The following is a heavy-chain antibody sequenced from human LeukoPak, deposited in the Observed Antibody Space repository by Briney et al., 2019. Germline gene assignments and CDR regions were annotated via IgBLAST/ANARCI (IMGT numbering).Heavy chain of an antibody. CDR2: ISNNGGYT. Sequence: PGGSLRLSCAASGFTFSSSAMSWVRQAPGKGLEWVSAISNNGGYTYYADSVQGRFTISRDNSKSTLCLQMNSLRAEDTAVYYCAKGEDVGSSWRYYXYGMDVWXQGTTVTVSS. J-gene: IGHJ6*01. V-gene: IGHV3-23*01. CDR3: AKGEDVGSSWRYYXYGMDV. CDR1: GFTFSSSA. D-gene: IGHD6-13*01.